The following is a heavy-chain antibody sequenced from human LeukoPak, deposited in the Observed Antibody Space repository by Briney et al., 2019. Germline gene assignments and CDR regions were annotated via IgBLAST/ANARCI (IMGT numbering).Heavy chain of an antibody. CDR2: IYYSGST. CDR1: SGSITSGGYY. D-gene: IGHD4-11*01. V-gene: IGHV4-31*03. J-gene: IGHJ6*03. CDR3: ARAPKGMTTVRYYYYYYMDV. Sequence: SETLSLTCTVSSGSITSGGYYWNWIRQHPGKGVEWIGYIYYSGSTFYNPSLKSRVTMSVDTSKNQFSLKLSSVTAADTAVYYCARAPKGMTTVRYYYYYYMDVWGKGTTVTVSS.